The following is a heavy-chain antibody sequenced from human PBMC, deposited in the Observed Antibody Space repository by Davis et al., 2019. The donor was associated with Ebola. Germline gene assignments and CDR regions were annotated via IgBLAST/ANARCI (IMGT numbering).Heavy chain of an antibody. Sequence: PGGSLRLSCAASGFTFSSYAMSWVRQAPGKGLEWVSAISGSGGSTYYADSVKGRFTISRDNSKNSLYLQMNSLRTEDTALYYCAKGDDYGDYGLDYWGQGTLVTVSS. D-gene: IGHD4-17*01. CDR1: GFTFSSYA. J-gene: IGHJ4*02. CDR2: ISGSGGST. CDR3: AKGDDYGDYGLDY. V-gene: IGHV3-23*01.